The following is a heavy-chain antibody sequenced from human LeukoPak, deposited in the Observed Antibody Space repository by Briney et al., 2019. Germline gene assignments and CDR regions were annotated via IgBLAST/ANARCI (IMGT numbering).Heavy chain of an antibody. Sequence: ASVKVSCKASGYTFTSYYMHRVRQAPGQGLEWMGIINPSGGSTSYAQKFQGRVTMTRDTSTSTVYMELSSLRSEDTAVYYCARGGMITFGGVIAPLGFDPWGQGTLVTVSS. CDR2: INPSGGST. D-gene: IGHD3-16*02. J-gene: IGHJ5*02. CDR1: GYTFTSYY. CDR3: ARGGMITFGGVIAPLGFDP. V-gene: IGHV1-46*01.